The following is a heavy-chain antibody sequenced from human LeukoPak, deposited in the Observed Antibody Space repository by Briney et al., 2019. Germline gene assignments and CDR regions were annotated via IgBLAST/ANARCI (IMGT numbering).Heavy chain of an antibody. Sequence: ASVKVSCKASGYTFTSYGISWVRQAPGQGLEWMGWISAYNGNTNYAQKLQGRVTMTTDTSTSTAYMELRSLRSDDTAVYYCARDKLYRSNWGRYYYYMDVWAKGQWSPSL. CDR3: ARDKLYRSNWGRYYYYMDV. CDR1: GYTFTSYG. D-gene: IGHD6-13*01. V-gene: IGHV1-18*01. J-gene: IGHJ6*03. CDR2: ISAYNGNT.